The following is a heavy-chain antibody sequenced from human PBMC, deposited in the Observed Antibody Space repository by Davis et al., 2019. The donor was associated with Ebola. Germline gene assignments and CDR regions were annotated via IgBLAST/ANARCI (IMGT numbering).Heavy chain of an antibody. CDR1: GGSFSGYY. V-gene: IGHV4-34*01. CDR3: ARTRGYSGYARFDY. Sequence: SETLSLTCAVYGGSFSGYYWSWIRQPPGKGLEWIGEINHSGSTNYNPSLKSRVTISVDTSKNQFSLKLSSVTAADTAVYYCARTRGYSGYARFDYWGQGTLVTVSS. D-gene: IGHD5-12*01. CDR2: INHSGST. J-gene: IGHJ4*02.